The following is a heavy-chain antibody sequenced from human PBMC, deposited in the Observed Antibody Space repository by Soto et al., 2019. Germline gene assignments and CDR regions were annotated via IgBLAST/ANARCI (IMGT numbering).Heavy chain of an antibody. Sequence: SGPTLVNPTQTLTLTCTFSGFSLRTHGVGVGWFRQPPGKALEWLALIYWNDDQRYSPSLRGRLTITKDTSKNQVVLTMTNMGPVDKATYYCAHEVTSTRNWFDTWGKGTLVNVSS. CDR2: IYWNDDQ. CDR3: AHEVTSTRNWFDT. D-gene: IGHD4-4*01. CDR1: GFSLRTHGVG. J-gene: IGHJ5*02. V-gene: IGHV2-5*01.